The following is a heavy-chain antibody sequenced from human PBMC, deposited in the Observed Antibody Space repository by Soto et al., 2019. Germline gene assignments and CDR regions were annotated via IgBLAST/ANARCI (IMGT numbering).Heavy chain of an antibody. J-gene: IGHJ6*02. CDR2: IDPSDSYT. Sequence: GESLKISCKGSGYSFTSYWISWVRQMPGKGLEWMGRIDPSDSYTNYSPSFQGHVTISADKSISTAYLQWSSLKASDTAMYYCARQKGLSSKGVADRSWYYCGMDVCGQGTMVTVYS. CDR1: GYSFTSYW. V-gene: IGHV5-10-1*01. D-gene: IGHD2-15*01. CDR3: ARQKGLSSKGVADRSWYYCGMDV.